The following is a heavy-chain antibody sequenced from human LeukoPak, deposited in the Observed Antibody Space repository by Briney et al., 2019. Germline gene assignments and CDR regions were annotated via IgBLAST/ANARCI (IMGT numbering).Heavy chain of an antibody. CDR1: GGSLSGYY. D-gene: IGHD5-12*01. J-gene: IGHJ6*02. Sequence: SETLSLTCAVYGGSLSGYYWSWIRQPPEKGLEWMGEINHSGITNYNPSLKSRVTMSTDTSKNQFSLRVTSVTAADTAVYYCARERATNYGMDVWGQGTTVTVSS. V-gene: IGHV4-34*01. CDR2: INHSGIT. CDR3: ARERATNYGMDV.